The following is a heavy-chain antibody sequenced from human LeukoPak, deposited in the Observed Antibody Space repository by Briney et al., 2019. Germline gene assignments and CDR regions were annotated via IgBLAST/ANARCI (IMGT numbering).Heavy chain of an antibody. CDR3: AKVPSGYGMDV. Sequence: GGALRLSCAASGFTPSNYGMHWVRQAPGKGLEWVAAISYDASNKYYSDSVKGRFTISRDNSKNTLYLQMNGLRAEDTAVYYCAKVPSGYGMDVWGKGTTVTVSS. V-gene: IGHV3-30*18. CDR1: GFTPSNYG. J-gene: IGHJ6*04. CDR2: ISYDASNK.